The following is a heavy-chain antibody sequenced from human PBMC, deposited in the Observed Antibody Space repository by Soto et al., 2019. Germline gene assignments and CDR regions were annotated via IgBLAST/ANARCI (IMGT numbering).Heavy chain of an antibody. CDR2: IIPIFGTA. CDR1: GGTFSSYA. D-gene: IGHD6-6*01. J-gene: IGHJ4*02. V-gene: IGHV1-69*01. CDR3: ARRAYSSSGHFDY. Sequence: QVQLVQSGAEVKKPGSSVKVSCKASGGTFSSYAISWVRQAPGQGLEWMGGIIPIFGTANYAQKCQGRVTITADESTSTAYIELSSLRSEDTAVYYCARRAYSSSGHFDYWGQGTLVTVSS.